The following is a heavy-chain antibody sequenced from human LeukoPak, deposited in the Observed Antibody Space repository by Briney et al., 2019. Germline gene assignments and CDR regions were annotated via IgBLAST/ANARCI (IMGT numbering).Heavy chain of an antibody. D-gene: IGHD3-10*01. CDR3: ARGIVSWYYGSGHSDY. J-gene: IGHJ4*02. Sequence: SVKVSCKTSGGTFSSYAINWVRQAPGQGLEWLGGIIPPFGTAKYAQRSQDRVTITADTSTSTAYMELRSLRSDDTAVYYCARGIVSWYYGSGHSDYWGQGTLVTVSS. V-gene: IGHV1-69*06. CDR2: IIPPFGTA. CDR1: GGTFSSYA.